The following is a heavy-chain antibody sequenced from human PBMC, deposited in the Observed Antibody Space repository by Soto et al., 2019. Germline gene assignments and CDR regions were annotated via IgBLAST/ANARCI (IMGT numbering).Heavy chain of an antibody. Sequence: QSGVSRRRSGAAAGFTFSNFGIHWFRQAPGKGLEWVAVIFPDGGDQYYADSVNGRFTISRDNSRYRLSLQMSNLRPEYTAVYYFAKNRAVWLHGVPHFFDSPMDVWGQGTTVTVSS. CDR1: GFTFSNFG. J-gene: IGHJ6*02. V-gene: IGHV3-30*18. CDR2: IFPDGGDQ. D-gene: IGHD5-12*01. CDR3: AKNRAVWLHGVPHFFDSPMDV.